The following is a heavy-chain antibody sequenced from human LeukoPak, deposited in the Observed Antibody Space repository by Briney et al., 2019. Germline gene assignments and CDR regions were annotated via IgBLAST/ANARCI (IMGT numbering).Heavy chain of an antibody. CDR1: GFTFSCYW. CDR3: ARDRRANIAAAGTVYY. D-gene: IGHD6-13*01. J-gene: IGHJ4*02. CDR2: IKQDGSEK. Sequence: GGSLRLSCAASGFTFSCYWMSWVRQAPGKGLEWVANIKQDGSEKYYVDSVKGRFTISRDNAKNSLYLQMNSLRAEDTAVYYCARDRRANIAAAGTVYYWGQGTLVTVSS. V-gene: IGHV3-7*01.